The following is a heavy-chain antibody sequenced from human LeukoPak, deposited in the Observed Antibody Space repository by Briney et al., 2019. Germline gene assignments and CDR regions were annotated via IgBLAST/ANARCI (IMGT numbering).Heavy chain of an antibody. Sequence: QPGGSLRLSCAASGFTFSTNSMNWVRQAPGKGLEWVSYISSSSTTIYYADSVKGRFTISRDNAKNSLYLQMNSLRDEDTAVYYCARVRGGYYASGSYYANDYWGQGTLVTVSS. CDR1: GFTFSTNS. CDR3: ARVRGGYYASGSYYANDY. D-gene: IGHD3-10*01. CDR2: ISSSSTTI. V-gene: IGHV3-48*02. J-gene: IGHJ4*02.